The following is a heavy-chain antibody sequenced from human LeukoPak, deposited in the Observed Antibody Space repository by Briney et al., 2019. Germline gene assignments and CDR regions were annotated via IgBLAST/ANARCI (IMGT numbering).Heavy chain of an antibody. J-gene: IGHJ3*02. D-gene: IGHD6-13*01. CDR2: IDYSGSA. CDR1: GVSISDYY. V-gene: IGHV4-59*01. Sequence: SETLSLTCTVSGVSISDYYWNWIRQPPGKGLEWIGDIDYSGSATYNPSVKSRVTMLMDTSKNQFSLKMTSVTAADTAAYSSARWGGQQVNAFDIWGQGTMVTVSS. CDR3: ARWGGQQVNAFDI.